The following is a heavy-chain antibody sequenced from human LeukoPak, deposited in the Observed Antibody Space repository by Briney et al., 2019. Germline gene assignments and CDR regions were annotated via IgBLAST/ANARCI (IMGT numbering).Heavy chain of an antibody. D-gene: IGHD3-22*01. J-gene: IGHJ4*02. Sequence: GESLNLFCKGSGYSFTSYWIGWVRQMPGKGLEWMGIIYPGDSDTRYSPSFQGQVTISADKSISTAYLQWSSLKASDTAMYYCARQGGDYYDSSGYYYRDQGTLVTVSS. V-gene: IGHV5-51*01. CDR2: IYPGDSDT. CDR3: ARQGGDYYDSSGYYY. CDR1: GYSFTSYW.